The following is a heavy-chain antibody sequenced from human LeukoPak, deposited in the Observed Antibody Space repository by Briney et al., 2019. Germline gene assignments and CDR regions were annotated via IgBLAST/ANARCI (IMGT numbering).Heavy chain of an antibody. CDR3: ARGDGYSGYDSGFDY. V-gene: IGHV3-30*02. D-gene: IGHD5-12*01. J-gene: IGHJ4*02. CDR2: IRYDGSNK. Sequence: PGGSLRLSCAASGFTFSSYGMHWVRQAPGKGLEWVAFIRYDGSNKYYADSVKGRFTISRDNSKNTLYLQMNSLRAEDTAVYYCARGDGYSGYDSGFDYWGQGTLVTVSS. CDR1: GFTFSSYG.